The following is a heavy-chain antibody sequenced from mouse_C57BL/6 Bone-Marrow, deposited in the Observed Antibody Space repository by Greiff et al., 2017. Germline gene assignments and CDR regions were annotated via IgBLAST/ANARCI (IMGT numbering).Heavy chain of an antibody. D-gene: IGHD1-1*01. CDR3: ARPIITTVVAQHWYFDV. J-gene: IGHJ1*03. CDR2: IRNKANGYTT. Sequence: EVKVVESGGGLVQPGGSLSLSCAASGFTFTDYYMSWVRQPPGKALEWLGFIRNKANGYTTEYSASVKGRFTISRDNSQSILYLQMNALRAEDSATYYCARPIITTVVAQHWYFDVWGTGTTVTVSS. V-gene: IGHV7-3*01. CDR1: GFTFTDYY.